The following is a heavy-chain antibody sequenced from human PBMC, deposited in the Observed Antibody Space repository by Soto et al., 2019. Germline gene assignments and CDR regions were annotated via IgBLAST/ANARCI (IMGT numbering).Heavy chain of an antibody. CDR2: ISGSGDST. D-gene: IGHD1-26*01. J-gene: IGHJ4*02. Sequence: EVQLLESGGGLVQPGGSLRLSCAASGFTFSSYAMRWVRQAPGKGLEWVSAISGSGDSTYYADSVKGRFTVSRDTSKNTLYLQMNSLRAEDTAVYYCARQGSGSYYDYWGQGTLVTVSS. V-gene: IGHV3-23*01. CDR3: ARQGSGSYYDY. CDR1: GFTFSSYA.